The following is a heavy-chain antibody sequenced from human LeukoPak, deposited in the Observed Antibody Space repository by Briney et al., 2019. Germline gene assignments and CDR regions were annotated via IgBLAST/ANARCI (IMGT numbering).Heavy chain of an antibody. D-gene: IGHD3-10*01. Sequence: PSETLSLTCTVSGGSISSYYWSWIRQPPGKGLEWIGYIYTSGSTNYNPSLKSRVTISVDTSKNQFSLKLSSVTAADTAVYYCARQEGGYGSGSVFDYWGQGTLVTVSS. CDR1: GGSISSYY. J-gene: IGHJ4*02. V-gene: IGHV4-4*09. CDR2: IYTSGST. CDR3: ARQEGGYGSGSVFDY.